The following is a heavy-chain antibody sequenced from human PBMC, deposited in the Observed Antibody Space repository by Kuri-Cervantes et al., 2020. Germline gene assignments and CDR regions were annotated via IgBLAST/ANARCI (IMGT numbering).Heavy chain of an antibody. D-gene: IGHD2-15*01. CDR1: GFTFSSYA. Sequence: GGSLRLSCAASGFTFSSYAMHWVRQAPGKGLEWVAVISYDGSNKYYADSVKGRFTISRDNSKNTLYLQMNSLRAEDTAVYYCARGIGVGLVVAATYLGPSFYCCMDVWGQGTTVTVSS. J-gene: IGHJ6*02. V-gene: IGHV3-30-3*01. CDR3: ARGIGVGLVVAATYLGPSFYCCMDV. CDR2: ISYDGSNK.